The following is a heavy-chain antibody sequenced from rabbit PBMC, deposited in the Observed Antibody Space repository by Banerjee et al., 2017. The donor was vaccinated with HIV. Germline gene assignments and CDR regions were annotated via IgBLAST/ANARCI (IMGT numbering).Heavy chain of an antibody. Sequence: QSLEESGGDLVKPGASLTLSCKASGFDFGHYYINWVRQAPGKGLEWIGIIYPDYGSADYASWVNGRFTISSDNAQNTVDLQMNSLTAADMATYFCARSDYGSRADLWGQGTLVTVS. J-gene: IGHJ4*01. D-gene: IGHD5-1*01. CDR2: IYPDYGSA. CDR3: ARSDYGSRADL. CDR1: GFDFGHYY. V-gene: IGHV1S7*01.